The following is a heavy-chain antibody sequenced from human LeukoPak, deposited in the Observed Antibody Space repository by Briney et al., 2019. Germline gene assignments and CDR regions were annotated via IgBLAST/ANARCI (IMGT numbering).Heavy chain of an antibody. V-gene: IGHV3-15*01. J-gene: IGHJ6*03. CDR3: ARGPYASGSYFSGGYYYYMDV. CDR2: IKSKIHGGTI. CDR1: GFTFDKAW. Sequence: GGSLRLSCAASGFTFDKAWMTWVRQAPGKGLEWVGRIKSKIHGGTIDYAAPVEGRFTISRDDSENTVYLQMNSLRAEDTAVYYCARGPYASGSYFSGGYYYYMDVWGKGTTVTISS. D-gene: IGHD3-10*01.